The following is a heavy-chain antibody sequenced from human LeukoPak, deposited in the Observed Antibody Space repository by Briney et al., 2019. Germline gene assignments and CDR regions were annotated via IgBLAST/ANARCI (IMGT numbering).Heavy chain of an antibody. CDR1: GGSISSSDNY. Sequence: PSETLSLTCTVSGGSISSSDNYWDWIRQSPGKGLEWIGNIYSGGSTYYTPSLKSRVTISVDTSKNQFSLKLSSVTAADTAVYYCARRKGAGSYWVDYLGQGLLVTVSS. V-gene: IGHV4-39*01. CDR3: ARRKGAGSYWVDY. J-gene: IGHJ4*02. CDR2: IYSGGST. D-gene: IGHD3-10*01.